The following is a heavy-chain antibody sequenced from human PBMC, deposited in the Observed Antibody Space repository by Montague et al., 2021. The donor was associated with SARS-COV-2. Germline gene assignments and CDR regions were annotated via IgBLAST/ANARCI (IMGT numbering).Heavy chain of an antibody. D-gene: IGHD6-6*01. J-gene: IGHJ6*02. CDR2: VSGSGSNK. CDR1: GFSFSSFA. V-gene: IGHV3-23*01. Sequence: SLRLSCAASGFSFSSFAMTWVRQAAGKGLEWVSTVSGSGSNKYYRDSVKGQFIISRDNSKNTLFLQMNSLRAEDTAVYFCAKEGSISSEYYGMDVWGQGTRVSVSS. CDR3: AKEGSISSEYYGMDV.